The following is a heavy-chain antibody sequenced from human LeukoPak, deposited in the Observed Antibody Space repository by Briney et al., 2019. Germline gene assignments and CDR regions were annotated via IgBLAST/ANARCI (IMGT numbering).Heavy chain of an antibody. D-gene: IGHD1-26*01. Sequence: GASVTVSCTASGYTFTNYAMHWVRQAPGQRLEWMGWINAGNGNTRYSQKFQGRVTITRDTSAGTANMELSSLRSEDTAVYYCASFIGADYWGQGTLVTVSS. V-gene: IGHV1-3*01. CDR1: GYTFTNYA. CDR2: INAGNGNT. CDR3: ASFIGADY. J-gene: IGHJ4*02.